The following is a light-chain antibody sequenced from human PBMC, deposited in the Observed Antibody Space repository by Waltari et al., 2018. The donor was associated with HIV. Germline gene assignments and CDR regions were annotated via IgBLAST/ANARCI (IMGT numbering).Light chain of an antibody. V-gene: IGLV1-44*01. Sequence: QSILAQPPSASGTPGQMVSISRSGGRANLGTKTVSWYQQLPGAAPQLVMYSNNQRPSGVPERFSGSKSGTSASLAISGLQSEDEADYYCAAWDDSLNGWVFGGGTKLTVL. CDR2: SNN. J-gene: IGLJ3*02. CDR1: RANLGTKT. CDR3: AAWDDSLNGWV.